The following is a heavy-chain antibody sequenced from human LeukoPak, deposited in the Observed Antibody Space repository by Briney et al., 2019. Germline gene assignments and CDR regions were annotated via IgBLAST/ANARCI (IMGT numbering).Heavy chain of an antibody. CDR3: AREYRGWYFDH. V-gene: IGHV3-30*03. CDR1: GFTFSSHA. D-gene: IGHD1-1*01. J-gene: IGHJ4*02. Sequence: GRSLRLSCAASGFTFSSHAMHWVRQAPGKGLQWVAIMSYDGSDKYYADSVKGRFTISRDNSKNTLNLQMNSLRVEDTAVYYCAREYRGWYFDHWGQGTLVSVSS. CDR2: MSYDGSDK.